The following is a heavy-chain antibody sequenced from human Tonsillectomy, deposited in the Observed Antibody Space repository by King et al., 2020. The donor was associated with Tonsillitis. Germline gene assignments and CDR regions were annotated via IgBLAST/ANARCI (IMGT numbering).Heavy chain of an antibody. D-gene: IGHD2-15*01. CDR2: TYYRSKWYN. CDR3: VRDRGYCSGGSCYHYGMDV. V-gene: IGHV6-1*01. J-gene: IGHJ6*02. Sequence: VQLQQSGPGLVKPSQTLSLTCVISGDSVSSNSAAWNWIRQSPSRGLEWLGRTYYRSKWYNDYAVSVKSRIIINSDTSKKQVSLQLKSVTPEDTAVYYCVRDRGYCSGGSCYHYGMDVWGQGTTVTVSS. CDR1: GDSVSSNSAA.